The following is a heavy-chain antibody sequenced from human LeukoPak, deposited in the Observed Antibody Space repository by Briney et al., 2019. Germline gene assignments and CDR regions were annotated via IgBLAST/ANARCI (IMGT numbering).Heavy chain of an antibody. J-gene: IGHJ4*02. V-gene: IGHV3-30*18. Sequence: GGSLRLSCAASGFTFSSYGMHWVRQAPGKGLEWVAVISYDGSNKYYADSVKGRFTISRDNSKNTLYLQMNSLRAEDTAVYYCAKESSAGYFDYWGQGTLVTVSS. CDR3: AKESSAGYFDY. D-gene: IGHD6-19*01. CDR1: GFTFSSYG. CDR2: ISYDGSNK.